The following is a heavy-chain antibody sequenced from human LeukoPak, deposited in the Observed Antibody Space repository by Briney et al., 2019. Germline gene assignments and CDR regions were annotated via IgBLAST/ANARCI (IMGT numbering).Heavy chain of an antibody. J-gene: IGHJ4*02. Sequence: GASVKVSCKASGYTFTSYGISWVRQAPGQGLEWMGWISAYNGNTNYAQKLQGRVTMTTATSTSTAYMELRSLRSDDTAVYYCARDPGAGDYDFWSGNFDYWGQGTLVTVSS. V-gene: IGHV1-18*01. D-gene: IGHD3-3*01. CDR1: GYTFTSYG. CDR3: ARDPGAGDYDFWSGNFDY. CDR2: ISAYNGNT.